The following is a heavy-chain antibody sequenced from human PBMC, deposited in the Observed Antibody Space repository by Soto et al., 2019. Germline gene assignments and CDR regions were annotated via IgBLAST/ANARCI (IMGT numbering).Heavy chain of an antibody. CDR1: GGSISSGVYY. D-gene: IGHD3-3*01. Sequence: SETLSRTCTVSGGSISSGVYYWSWIRQHPGKVLEWIGYIYYSGSTYYNPSLKSRVTISVDTSKNQFSLKLSSVTAADTAVYYCARAPLTIFGVVTAYYFDYWGQGTLVTVSS. J-gene: IGHJ4*02. V-gene: IGHV4-31*03. CDR3: ARAPLTIFGVVTAYYFDY. CDR2: IYYSGST.